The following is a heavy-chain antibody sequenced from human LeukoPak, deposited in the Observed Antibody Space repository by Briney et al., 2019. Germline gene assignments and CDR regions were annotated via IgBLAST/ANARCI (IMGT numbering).Heavy chain of an antibody. CDR3: AKDEAVAGIGNGGY. CDR1: GFNFRYFW. V-gene: IGHV3-7*01. D-gene: IGHD6-19*01. Sequence: GGSLRLSCLGSGFNFRYFWMSWVRQAPGKGLEWVANINHDGRETYYADSVKGRFIISRDNAKDSLYLQMNSLRAEDTAVYYCAKDEAVAGIGNGGYWGQGTLVTVSS. J-gene: IGHJ4*02. CDR2: INHDGRET.